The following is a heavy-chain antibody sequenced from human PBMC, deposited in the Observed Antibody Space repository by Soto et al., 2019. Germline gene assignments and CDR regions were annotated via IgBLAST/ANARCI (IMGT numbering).Heavy chain of an antibody. D-gene: IGHD2-2*01. CDR3: AKDLMVGFVVPASIDALYI. CDR2: ISGSGGST. J-gene: IGHJ3*02. V-gene: IGHV3-23*01. CDR1: GFTFSSYA. Sequence: GGSLRLSCAASGFTFSSYAMSWVRQAPGKGLEWVSAISGSGGSTYYADSVKGRFTISRDNSKNTLYLQMNSLRAEDPAVYYCAKDLMVGFVVPASIDALYIWGQGTMVTVSS.